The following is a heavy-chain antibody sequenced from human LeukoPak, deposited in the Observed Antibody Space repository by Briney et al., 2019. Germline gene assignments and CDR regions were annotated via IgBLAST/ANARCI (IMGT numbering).Heavy chain of an antibody. Sequence: GGSLRLSCAASGFSFNAYWMAWVRQAPGTGLEWVANINPAGSEAFHVDPVKGRFSISRDHAKNLVYLQMNSLRAEDTAVYYCATFGLVAALDLWGQGTLVTVSS. V-gene: IGHV3-7*01. CDR2: INPAGSEA. J-gene: IGHJ4*02. CDR1: GFSFNAYW. CDR3: ATFGLVAALDL. D-gene: IGHD5-12*01.